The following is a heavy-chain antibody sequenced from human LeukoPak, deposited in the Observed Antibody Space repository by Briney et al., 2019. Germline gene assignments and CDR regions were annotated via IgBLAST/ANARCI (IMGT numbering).Heavy chain of an antibody. J-gene: IGHJ6*02. Sequence: ASVKVSCKASGGTFSSYVTSWVRQAPGQGLEWMGGIIPIFGTANYAQKFQGRVTITADESTSTAYMELSSLRSEDTAVYYCARAGYSYGTPAENYYGMDVWGQGTTVTVSS. V-gene: IGHV1-69*01. CDR1: GGTFSSYV. CDR2: IIPIFGTA. D-gene: IGHD5-18*01. CDR3: ARAGYSYGTPAENYYGMDV.